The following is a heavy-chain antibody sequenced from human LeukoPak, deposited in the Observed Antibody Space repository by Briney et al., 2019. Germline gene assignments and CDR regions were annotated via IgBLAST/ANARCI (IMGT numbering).Heavy chain of an antibody. CDR3: ARDRAGIAAAGWFDP. CDR2: IYYSGST. Sequence: PSETLSLTCTVSGGSISSSSYYWGWIRQPPGKRMEWIGSIYYSGSTNYTPSLKSRVTMSVDTSKNQFSLKLSSVTAADTAVYYCARDRAGIAAAGWFDPWGQGTLVTVSS. D-gene: IGHD6-13*01. V-gene: IGHV4-39*07. J-gene: IGHJ5*02. CDR1: GGSISSSSYY.